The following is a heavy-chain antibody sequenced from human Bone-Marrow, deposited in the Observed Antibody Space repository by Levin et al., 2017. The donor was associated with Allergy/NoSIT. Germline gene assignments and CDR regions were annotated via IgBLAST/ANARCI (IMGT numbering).Heavy chain of an antibody. CDR1: GFTFSSYG. J-gene: IGHJ4*02. Sequence: LSLTCAASGFTFSSYGMHWVRQAPGKGLEWVAVICYDGSDKYYVASLKGRFTISRDNSKKTLYLQMNSLRAEETAVEYWAKAVAGTGTPHGRGQGTLVTVSS. CDR3: AKAVAGTGTPHG. V-gene: IGHV3-33*06. CDR2: ICYDGSDK. D-gene: IGHD6-19*01.